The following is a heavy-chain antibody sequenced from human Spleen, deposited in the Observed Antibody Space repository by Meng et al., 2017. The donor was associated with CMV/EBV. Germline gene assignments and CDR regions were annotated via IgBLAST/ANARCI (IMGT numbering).Heavy chain of an antibody. V-gene: IGHV1-2*06. Sequence: QVQLVKSGAEGKKPGAAGKDSRKAYGYTFTSFYMHWVRQAPGQGLEWMGRITPHSGETKFAQKFQGRVTMTRDTSISTAYMELSSLTSDDTAVYYCARGRPWFDGIYSYLFDRWCQGILVTVSS. CDR2: ITPHSGET. J-gene: IGHJ4*02. D-gene: IGHD3-9*01. CDR3: ARGRPWFDGIYSYLFDR. CDR1: GYTFTSFY.